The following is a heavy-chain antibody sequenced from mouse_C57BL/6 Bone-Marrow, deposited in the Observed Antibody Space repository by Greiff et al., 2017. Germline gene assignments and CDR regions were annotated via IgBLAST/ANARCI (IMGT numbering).Heavy chain of an antibody. CDR1: GYAFTNYL. Sequence: VQLQESGAELVRPGTSVKVSCKASGYAFTNYLIEWVKQRPGQGLEWIGVINPGSGGTNYNEKFKGKATLTADKSSSTAYMQLSSLTSEDSAVYCCARDDGYYVWYFDVWGTGTTVTVSS. CDR2: INPGSGGT. V-gene: IGHV1-54*01. D-gene: IGHD2-3*01. CDR3: ARDDGYYVWYFDV. J-gene: IGHJ1*03.